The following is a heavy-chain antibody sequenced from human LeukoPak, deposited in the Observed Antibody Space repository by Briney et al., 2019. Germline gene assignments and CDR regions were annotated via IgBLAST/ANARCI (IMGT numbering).Heavy chain of an antibody. V-gene: IGHV4-59*01. CDR1: GGSISSYY. CDR3: ARGLGQLGRYYFDY. J-gene: IGHJ4*02. CDR2: IYYSGST. D-gene: IGHD6-13*01. Sequence: NPSETLSLTCTVSGGSISSYYWSWIRQPPGKGLEWIGYIYYSGSTNYNPSLKSRVTISVDTSKNQFSLKLSSVTAADTAVYYCARGLGQLGRYYFDYWGQGTLVTVSS.